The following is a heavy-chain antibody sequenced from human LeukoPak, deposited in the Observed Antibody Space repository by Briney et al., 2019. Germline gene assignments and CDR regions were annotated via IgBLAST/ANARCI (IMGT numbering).Heavy chain of an antibody. CDR3: ARHDGSSIGDY. D-gene: IGHD2-2*01. CDR1: GYSFTSYW. J-gene: IGHJ4*02. Sequence: GESLKISCKGSGYSFTSYWIGWVRQMPGKGLEWMGIIYPGDETRYSPSFQGQVTISADKSISTAYLQWSSLKASDTAMYYCARHDGSSIGDYWGQGTLVTVSS. CDR2: IYPGDET. V-gene: IGHV5-51*01.